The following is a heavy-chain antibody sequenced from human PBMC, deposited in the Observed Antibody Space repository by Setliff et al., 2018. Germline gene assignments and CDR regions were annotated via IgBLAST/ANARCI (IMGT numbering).Heavy chain of an antibody. D-gene: IGHD3-3*01. CDR1: GVSIANTASY. CDR2: VYVGGNT. J-gene: IGHJ6*03. Sequence: TLSLTCNVSGVSIANTASYWSWIRQPAGKTLEWIGQVYVGGNTYYNPSFESRVSISVDRSNNQFSLKLNSVTAADTAVYYCARMSGFLYMDVWGKGTTVTVSS. CDR3: ARMSGFLYMDV. V-gene: IGHV4-61*09.